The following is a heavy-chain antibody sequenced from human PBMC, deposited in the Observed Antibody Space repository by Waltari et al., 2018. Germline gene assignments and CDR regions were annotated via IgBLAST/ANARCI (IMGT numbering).Heavy chain of an antibody. CDR1: GFPFRNSW. CDR2: IKPDGSEK. V-gene: IGHV3-7*01. Sequence: EVQMVESGGGLVQPGGSLRLSCAASGFPFRNSWMDWVRQAPGKGLEWIANIKPDGSEKNYVDSVKGRFTISRDNTKNSLYLQMNSLRAEDTAVYYCSKSLDVWGPGTSVTVSS. CDR3: SKSLDV. J-gene: IGHJ6*02.